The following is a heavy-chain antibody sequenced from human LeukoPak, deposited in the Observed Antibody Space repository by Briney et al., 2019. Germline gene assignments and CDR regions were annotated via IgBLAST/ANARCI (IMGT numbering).Heavy chain of an antibody. J-gene: IGHJ6*02. V-gene: IGHV3-48*03. Sequence: GGSLRLSCAASGFTFSNYAMHWVRQAPGKGLEWVSYISSSGSTIYYADSVKGRFTISRDNAKNSLYLQMNSLRAEDTAVYYCARVGSSGWSYGMDVWGQGTTVTVSS. CDR1: GFTFSNYA. D-gene: IGHD6-19*01. CDR2: ISSSGSTI. CDR3: ARVGSSGWSYGMDV.